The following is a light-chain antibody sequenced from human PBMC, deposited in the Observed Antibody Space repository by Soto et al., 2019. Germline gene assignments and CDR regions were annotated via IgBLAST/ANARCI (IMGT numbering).Light chain of an antibody. J-gene: IGLJ3*02. V-gene: IGLV2-8*01. Sequence: QSVLTQPPSASGSPGQSVTISCTGTSSDVGGDNYVCWYQQHPGKAPKLIIHEVTKRPSGVPDRFSGSKSGNMASLTVSGLQADDEADYYCSSTRMFGGGTKLTVL. CDR3: SSTRM. CDR2: EVT. CDR1: SSDVGGDNY.